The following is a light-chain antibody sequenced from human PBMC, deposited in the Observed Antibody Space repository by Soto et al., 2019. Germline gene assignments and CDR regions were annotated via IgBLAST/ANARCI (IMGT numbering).Light chain of an antibody. CDR1: QSVSIGY. J-gene: IGKJ4*01. V-gene: IGKV3-20*01. CDR3: QQYGSSRLT. CDR2: GAS. Sequence: ELVLTQSPGPLSLSPGERATLSCRASQSVSIGYFAWYQQKPGQAPRLLIYGASNRATGIPDRFSGSGSGTDFKLSISSLEPEDFAVYYCQQYGSSRLTFGGGTKVE.